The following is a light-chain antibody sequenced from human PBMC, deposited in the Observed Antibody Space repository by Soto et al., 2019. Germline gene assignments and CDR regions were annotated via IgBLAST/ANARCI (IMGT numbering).Light chain of an antibody. V-gene: IGLV1-47*02. CDR2: SNS. CDR3: AAWDDSLSGPV. CDR1: RSNIGTNY. Sequence: QSVLTQPPSASGTPGQRVTISCSGRRSNIGTNYVYWYQQFPGTAPKLLIYSNSHRPSGVPDRFSGSKSGTSAPLAISGLRSDDEADYYCAAWDDSLSGPVFGGGTQLTVL. J-gene: IGLJ7*01.